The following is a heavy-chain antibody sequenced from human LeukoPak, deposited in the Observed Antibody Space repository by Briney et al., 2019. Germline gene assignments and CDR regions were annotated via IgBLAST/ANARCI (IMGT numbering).Heavy chain of an antibody. CDR1: GFTFSDSY. CDR2: ISSSGRII. J-gene: IGHJ4*02. V-gene: IGHV3-11*04. D-gene: IGHD6-13*01. CDR3: ARQTYNSSWQFDY. Sequence: PGGSLRLSCAASGFTFSDSYMNWIRQAPGKGLEWVSYISSSGRIIYYADSVKGRFTISRDNTKNSLYLQMNSLRAEDTAVYYCARQTYNSSWQFDYWGQGTLVIVSS.